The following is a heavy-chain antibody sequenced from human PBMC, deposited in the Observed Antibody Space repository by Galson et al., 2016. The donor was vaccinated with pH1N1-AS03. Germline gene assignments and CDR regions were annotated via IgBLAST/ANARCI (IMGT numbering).Heavy chain of an antibody. CDR2: INTDGSTT. Sequence: SLRLSCAASGFTFSSSWMHWVRQAPGKGLVWVSHINTDGSTTRYADSVKGRFTISRDNAKNSLYLPMNSLRVEDTALYYCAKEGVEDFGSGSFYFLDYWGQGTLVTVSS. CDR3: AKEGVEDFGSGSFYFLDY. V-gene: IGHV3-74*01. CDR1: GFTFSSSW. J-gene: IGHJ4*02. D-gene: IGHD3-10*01.